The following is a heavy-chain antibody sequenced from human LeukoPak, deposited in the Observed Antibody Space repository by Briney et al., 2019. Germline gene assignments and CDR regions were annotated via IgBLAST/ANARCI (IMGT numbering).Heavy chain of an antibody. J-gene: IGHJ4*02. D-gene: IGHD3-16*01. Sequence: ASVKVSCKASGYTFTNYGISWVRQAPGQGLEWMGWISAYNGDTKYAQKLQGRVTMTTDTFTSTAYMELRSLRSDDTAVYYCARDGYTFGGVKTRFDFWGQGTLVTVSS. CDR2: ISAYNGDT. CDR3: ARDGYTFGGVKTRFDF. CDR1: GYTFTNYG. V-gene: IGHV1-18*01.